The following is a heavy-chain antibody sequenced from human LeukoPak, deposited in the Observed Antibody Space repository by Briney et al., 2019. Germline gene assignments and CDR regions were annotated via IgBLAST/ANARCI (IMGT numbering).Heavy chain of an antibody. D-gene: IGHD1-14*01. V-gene: IGHV4-39*01. CDR1: GDSISSSGYC. CDR3: ARHKSGIDWFDP. CDR2: ICYTGNT. Sequence: SETLSLTCTLSGDSISSSGYCWGWIRQPSGKGLECVGVICYTGNTYYNPSLKSRVTISVDTSKNQFSLRLSSVTAADTAVYYCARHKSGIDWFDPWGQGTLVTVSS. J-gene: IGHJ5*02.